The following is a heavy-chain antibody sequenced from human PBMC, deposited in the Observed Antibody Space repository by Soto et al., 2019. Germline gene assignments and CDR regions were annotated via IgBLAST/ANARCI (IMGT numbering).Heavy chain of an antibody. CDR3: ARGETQQQRDY. V-gene: IGHV4-4*02. CDR2: IYHSGST. D-gene: IGHD6-13*01. J-gene: IGHJ4*02. CDR1: GDSISSDKG. Sequence: PSETLSLTCAVSGDSISSDKGWSWIRQPPGKGLQWIGEIYHSGSTKYNPSLKSRVIISVDKSKNQFSLKLSSVTDADTAVYYCARGETQQQRDYWGQGTLVTVSS.